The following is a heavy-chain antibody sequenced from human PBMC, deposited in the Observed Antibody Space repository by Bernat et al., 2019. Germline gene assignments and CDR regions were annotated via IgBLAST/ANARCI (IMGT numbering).Heavy chain of an antibody. D-gene: IGHD4-17*01. Sequence: QVQLQESGPGLVKPSETLSLTCAVSGYSISSGYYWGWIRQPPGKGLEWIGSIYHSGSTYYNPSLKSRVIISVDTSKNQFSLKLSSVTAADTAVYYCARGSTDYFDYWGQGTLVTVSS. CDR3: ARGSTDYFDY. V-gene: IGHV4-38-2*01. J-gene: IGHJ4*02. CDR2: IYHSGST. CDR1: GYSISSGYY.